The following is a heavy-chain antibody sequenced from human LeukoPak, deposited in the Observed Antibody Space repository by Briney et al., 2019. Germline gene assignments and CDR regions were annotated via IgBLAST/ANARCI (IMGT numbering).Heavy chain of an antibody. Sequence: PSETLSLTCTVCGGSISSYYWMWIRQPPGKAREGCGYIYYSGSTNYNPSLKSRVTISVDTSKTRFCLKLSSVTAADTAVYYCARVGNIPRFWYYYMDVWGKGTTVTVSS. CDR3: ARVGNIPRFWYYYMDV. CDR2: IYYSGST. V-gene: IGHV4-59*01. D-gene: IGHD3-3*01. J-gene: IGHJ6*03. CDR1: GGSISSYY.